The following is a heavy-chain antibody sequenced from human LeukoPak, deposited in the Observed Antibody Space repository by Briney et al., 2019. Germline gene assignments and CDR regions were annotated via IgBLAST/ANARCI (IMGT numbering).Heavy chain of an antibody. CDR2: IHHNGSI. V-gene: IGHV4-34*01. J-gene: IGHJ4*02. D-gene: IGHD6-19*01. CDR1: GGSFSADS. CDR3: ARAVAGNDF. Sequence: SETLSLTCAVDGGSFSADSWGWIRQSPGKGLEWIGEIHHNGSINYNPSLKSRVTISVDTSKNQFSLKLSSVTAADTAVYYCARAVAGNDFWGQGTLVTVSS.